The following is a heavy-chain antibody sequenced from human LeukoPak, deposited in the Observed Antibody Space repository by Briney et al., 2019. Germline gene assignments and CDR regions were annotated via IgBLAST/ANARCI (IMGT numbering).Heavy chain of an antibody. D-gene: IGHD3-10*01. J-gene: IGHJ4*02. CDR3: AKGPRIDLRGVTSNYFDY. CDR1: GFTFDDYA. CDR2: ISWNSGSI. V-gene: IGHV3-9*01. Sequence: GGSLRLSCAASGFTFDDYAMHWVRQAPGKGLEWVSGISWNSGSIGYADSVKGRFTISRDNAKNSLYLQMNSLRAEDTALYYCAKGPRIDLRGVTSNYFDYWGQGTLVTVSS.